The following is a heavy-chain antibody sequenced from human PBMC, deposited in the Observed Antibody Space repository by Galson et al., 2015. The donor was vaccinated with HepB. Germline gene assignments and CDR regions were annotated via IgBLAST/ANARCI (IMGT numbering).Heavy chain of an antibody. Sequence: SVKVSCKASGGTFSSYAISWVRQAPGQGPEWMGGIIPIFGTANYAQKFQGRVTITADESTSTAYMELSSLRSEDTAVYYCARQGRGHSSGWYGDFDYWGQGTLVTVSS. J-gene: IGHJ4*02. CDR1: GGTFSSYA. CDR2: IIPIFGTA. CDR3: ARQGRGHSSGWYGDFDY. D-gene: IGHD6-19*01. V-gene: IGHV1-69*13.